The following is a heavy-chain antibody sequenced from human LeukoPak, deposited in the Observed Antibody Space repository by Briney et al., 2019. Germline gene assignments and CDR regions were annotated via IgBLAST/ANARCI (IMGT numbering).Heavy chain of an antibody. CDR1: GGSISSGSYY. J-gene: IGHJ4*02. Sequence: PSETLSLTCTVSGGSISSGSYYWSWIRQPAGKGLEWIGRIYTSGSTNYNPSLKSRVTISVDTSKNQFSLKLSSVTAADTAVYYCARSIEYSTPVGYWGQGTLVTVSS. CDR2: IYTSGST. V-gene: IGHV4-61*02. CDR3: ARSIEYSTPVGY. D-gene: IGHD6-6*01.